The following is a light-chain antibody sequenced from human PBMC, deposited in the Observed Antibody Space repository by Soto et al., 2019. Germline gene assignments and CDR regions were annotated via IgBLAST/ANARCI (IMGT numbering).Light chain of an antibody. CDR1: SGHSSFA. CDR3: QTWGTGIRV. J-gene: IGLJ3*02. CDR2: VNNDGSH. Sequence: QLVLTQSPSASASLGASVKLTCTLSSGHSSFAIAWHQQQPEKGPRYLMKVNNDGSHIKGGGIPDRFSGSSSGAERYLTISCLQSEDEADYYCQTWGTGIRVFGGGTKLTVL. V-gene: IGLV4-69*01.